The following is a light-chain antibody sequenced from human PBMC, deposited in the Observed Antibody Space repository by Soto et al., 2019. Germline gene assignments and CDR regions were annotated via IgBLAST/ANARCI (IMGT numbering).Light chain of an antibody. CDR1: SSDVGGYKF. Sequence: QSVLTQPRSVSGAPGQSVTISCTGTSSDVGGYKFVSWYQQHPGKAPKFMIYEVSKRPSGVPGRFSGSKSGNTAFLTISGLQAEDEADYYCCSYAGFYTSVFGTGTKLTVL. V-gene: IGLV2-11*01. J-gene: IGLJ1*01. CDR2: EVS. CDR3: CSYAGFYTSV.